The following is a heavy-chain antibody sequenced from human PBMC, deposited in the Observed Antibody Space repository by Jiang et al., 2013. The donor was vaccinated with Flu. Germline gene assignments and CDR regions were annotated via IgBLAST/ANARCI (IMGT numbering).Heavy chain of an antibody. CDR2: IYYSGST. Sequence: GLVKPSETLSLTCTVSGGSISSSSYYWGWIRQPPGKGLEWIGSIYYSGSTYYNPSLKSRVTISVDTSENQFSLKLSSVTAADTAAYYCATWDYGDYVFDPWGQGTLVTVSS. D-gene: IGHD4-17*01. V-gene: IGHV4-39*01. J-gene: IGHJ5*02. CDR3: ATWDYGDYVFDP. CDR1: GGSISSSSYY.